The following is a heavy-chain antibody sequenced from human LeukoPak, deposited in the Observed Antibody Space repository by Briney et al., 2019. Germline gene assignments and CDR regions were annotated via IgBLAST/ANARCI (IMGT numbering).Heavy chain of an antibody. J-gene: IGHJ4*02. CDR3: ARRSQDFDF. Sequence: SETLSLTCAVDGGSFSFYYWSWIRQTPGKGLEWIGEINHSGSSNYNPSLKNRVTISVDTSKNQFSLKLNSVTAADTAVYYCARRSQDFDFWGQGILVTVSA. CDR2: INHSGSS. CDR1: GGSFSFYY. V-gene: IGHV4-34*01.